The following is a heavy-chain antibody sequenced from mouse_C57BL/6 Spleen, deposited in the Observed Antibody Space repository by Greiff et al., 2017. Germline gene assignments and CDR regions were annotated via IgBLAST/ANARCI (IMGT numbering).Heavy chain of an antibody. V-gene: IGHV6-3*01. CDR2: IRLKSDNYAT. Sequence: EVMLVESGGGLVQPGGSMKLSCVASGFTFSNYWMNWVRQSPEKGLEWVAQIRLKSDNYATHYAESVKGRFTISRDDSKSSVYLQMNNLRAEDTGIYYCTGGNQAWFAYWGQGTLVTVSA. CDR1: GFTFSNYW. D-gene: IGHD2-1*01. J-gene: IGHJ3*01. CDR3: TGGNQAWFAY.